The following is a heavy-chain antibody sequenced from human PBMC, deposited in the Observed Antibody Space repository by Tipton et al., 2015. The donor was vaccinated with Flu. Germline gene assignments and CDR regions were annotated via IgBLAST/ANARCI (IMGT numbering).Heavy chain of an antibody. D-gene: IGHD6-13*01. CDR2: IGSAGDT. Sequence: SLRLSCAASGFTFSLYDIHWVRQVTGKRLEWVSAIGSAGDTHYSDSVKGRFTITRDNVKNSLYLQMSSLRVGDTAVYYCARGPLPDSNWYNGMDVWGQGTTVTVSS. J-gene: IGHJ6*02. V-gene: IGHV3-13*01. CDR1: GFTFSLYD. CDR3: ARGPLPDSNWYNGMDV.